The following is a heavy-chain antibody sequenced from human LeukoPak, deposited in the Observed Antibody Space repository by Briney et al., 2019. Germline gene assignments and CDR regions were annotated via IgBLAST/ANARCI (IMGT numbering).Heavy chain of an antibody. D-gene: IGHD2-21*02. CDR3: AREGGRAYCGGDCYSYRSD. J-gene: IGHJ4*02. CDR1: GGSISSGGYY. CDR2: IYYSGST. Sequence: SETLSLTRTVSGGSISSGGYYWSWIRQHPGKGLEWIGYIYYSGSTCYNPSLKSRVTISVDTSKNQFSLKLSSVTAADTAVYYCAREGGRAYCGGDCYSYRSDWGQGTLVTVSS. V-gene: IGHV4-31*03.